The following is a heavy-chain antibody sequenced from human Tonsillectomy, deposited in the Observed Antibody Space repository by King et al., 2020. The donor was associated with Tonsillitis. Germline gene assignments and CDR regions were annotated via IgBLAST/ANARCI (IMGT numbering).Heavy chain of an antibody. Sequence: QLVQSGGGLVQPGGSLRLSCAASGFTFSSYWMSWVRQAPGKGLEWVANIKQDGSEKYYVDSVKGRFTISRDNAKNSLYLQMNSLRAEDTAVYYCARFSVRQHPPEQFDCWGQGTLVTVCS. CDR1: GFTFSSYW. V-gene: IGHV3-7*03. J-gene: IGHJ4*02. D-gene: IGHD3-10*01. CDR2: IKQDGSEK. CDR3: ARFSVRQHPPEQFDC.